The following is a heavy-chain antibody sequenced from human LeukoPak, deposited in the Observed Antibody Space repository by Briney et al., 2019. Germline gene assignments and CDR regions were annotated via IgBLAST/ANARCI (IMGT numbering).Heavy chain of an antibody. D-gene: IGHD4-11*01. CDR2: INPNSGGT. V-gene: IGHV1-2*02. CDR1: GYTFTGYF. CDR3: ARDPYSNLPLYYYYGMDV. Sequence: ASVKVSCKASGYTFTGYFMHWVRQAPGQGLEWMGWINPNSGGTNYAQKFQGRVTMTRDTSISTAYMELSRLRSDDTAVYYCARDPYSNLPLYYYYGMDVWGQGTTVTVSS. J-gene: IGHJ6*02.